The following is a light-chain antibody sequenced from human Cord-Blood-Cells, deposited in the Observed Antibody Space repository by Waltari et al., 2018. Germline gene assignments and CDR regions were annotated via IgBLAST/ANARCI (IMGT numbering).Light chain of an antibody. CDR1: QSISSY. V-gene: IGKV1-39*01. CDR3: QQSYSTQIT. Sequence: DIQMTQSPSSLSASVGDRVTITCRASQSISSYLNWYEQKPGKAPKLLIYAASSVQSGGPSRVSGSGSGTDFTLTISSLQPEDFATYYCQQSYSTQITFGQGTRLEIK. CDR2: AAS. J-gene: IGKJ5*01.